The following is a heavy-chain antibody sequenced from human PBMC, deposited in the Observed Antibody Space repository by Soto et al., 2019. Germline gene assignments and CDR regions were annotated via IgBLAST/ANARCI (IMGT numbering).Heavy chain of an antibody. V-gene: IGHV3-73*01. CDR2: ILSKAGNYAT. CDR3: IRGGSPYYYDY. J-gene: IGHJ4*02. CDR1: GFIFSGSA. Sequence: EVQLVESGGGLVQPGGSLKLSCAASGFIFSGSAVHWVRQASGKELEWVGRILSKAGNYATAYPASMKGRFTISRDDSENTAFLQMNSLKTEDTAVYYCIRGGSPYYYDYWGQGTLVAVSS.